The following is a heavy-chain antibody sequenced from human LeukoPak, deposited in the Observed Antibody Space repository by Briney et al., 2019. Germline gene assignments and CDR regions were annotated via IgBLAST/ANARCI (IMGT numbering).Heavy chain of an antibody. CDR3: ARYYDILTGFDV. Sequence: ASVKVSCKASGYTFTSYAMNWVRQAPGQGLEWMGWISAYNGNTNYAQNLQDRVTMTTDTSATTAYMELRSLRSDDTAVYYCARYYDILTGFDVWGQGTMVTASS. CDR1: GYTFTSYA. D-gene: IGHD3-9*01. V-gene: IGHV1-18*01. CDR2: ISAYNGNT. J-gene: IGHJ3*01.